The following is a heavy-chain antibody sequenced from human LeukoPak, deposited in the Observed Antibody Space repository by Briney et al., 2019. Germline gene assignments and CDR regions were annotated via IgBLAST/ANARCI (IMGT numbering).Heavy chain of an antibody. V-gene: IGHV3-48*01. Sequence: GGSLRLSCAASGFTFSSYSMNWVRQAPGKGLEWVSYISSSSSTIYYADSVKGRFTISRDNAKNSLYLQMNSLRAEDTAVYYCARDGPVRGYSYGHDYWGQGTLVTVSS. J-gene: IGHJ4*02. CDR1: GFTFSSYS. CDR2: ISSSSSTI. CDR3: ARDGPVRGYSYGHDY. D-gene: IGHD5-18*01.